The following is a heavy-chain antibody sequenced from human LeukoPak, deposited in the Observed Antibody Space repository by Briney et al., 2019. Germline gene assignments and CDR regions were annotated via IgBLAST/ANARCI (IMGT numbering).Heavy chain of an antibody. Sequence: SETLSLTCTVSGGSISSGSYYWSWIRQPAGKGLEWIGRIYTSGSTNYNPSLKSRVTISVDTSKNQFSLKLSSVTAADTAVYYCARLRIFGGYFDYWGQGTLVTVSS. V-gene: IGHV4-61*02. CDR1: GGSISSGSYY. CDR3: ARLRIFGGYFDY. J-gene: IGHJ4*02. D-gene: IGHD3-3*01. CDR2: IYTSGST.